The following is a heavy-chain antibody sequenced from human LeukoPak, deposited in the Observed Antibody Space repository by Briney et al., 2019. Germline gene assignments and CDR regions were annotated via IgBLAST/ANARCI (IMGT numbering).Heavy chain of an antibody. V-gene: IGHV3-7*01. CDR3: ARKVGKYSGWYNY. CDR2: ISQDGSGE. J-gene: IGHJ4*02. CDR1: GFTFSSYW. Sequence: GGSLRLSCAASGFTFSSYWMRWVRQAPGKGLEWVANISQDGSGEYYVDSVKGRFTISRDNAKNSVSLQMNSLRAEDTAMYYCARKVGKYSGWYNYWGQGTLVTVSS. D-gene: IGHD6-19*01.